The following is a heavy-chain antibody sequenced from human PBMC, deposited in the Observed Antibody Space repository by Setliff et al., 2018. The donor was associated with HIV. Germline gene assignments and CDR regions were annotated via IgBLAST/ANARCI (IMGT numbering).Heavy chain of an antibody. Sequence: PGGSLRLSCAASGFTFSNYWMTWVRQAPGKGLEWVAQINRDGTEKYYVDSVKGRFTISRDNAKNSLYLQMNSLRAEDTALYYCARGDQTGYYTTYYYYMDLWGKGTTVTVSS. CDR2: INRDGTEK. D-gene: IGHD3-9*01. CDR1: GFTFSNYW. J-gene: IGHJ6*03. V-gene: IGHV3-7*03. CDR3: ARGDQTGYYTTYYYYMDL.